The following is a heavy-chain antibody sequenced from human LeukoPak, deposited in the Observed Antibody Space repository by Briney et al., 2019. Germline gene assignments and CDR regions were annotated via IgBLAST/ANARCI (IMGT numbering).Heavy chain of an antibody. CDR3: ARALVHWDFDY. J-gene: IGHJ4*02. V-gene: IGHV3-30*02. CDR2: IRYDGSNK. Sequence: GGSLRLSCAASGFTFSSYGMYWVRQAPGKGLEWVAFIRYDGSNKYYADSVKGRFTISRDNSKNTLYLQMKSLRAEDTAVYYCARALVHWDFDYWGQGTLVTVSS. CDR1: GFTFSSYG. D-gene: IGHD2-2*01.